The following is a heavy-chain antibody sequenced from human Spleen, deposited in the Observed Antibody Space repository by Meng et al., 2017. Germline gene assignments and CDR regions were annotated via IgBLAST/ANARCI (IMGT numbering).Heavy chain of an antibody. V-gene: IGHV4-34*01. Sequence: QVQLQKWGAGRWKPSETLPLTCAVYGWSFSGYYWSWIRQPPGKGLEWIGEINHSGSTNYNPSLKSRVTISVDTSKNQFSLKLSSVTAADTAVYYCARGPWLNWNYPAYFQHWGQGTLVTVSS. CDR2: INHSGST. CDR1: GWSFSGYY. D-gene: IGHD1-7*01. CDR3: ARGPWLNWNYPAYFQH. J-gene: IGHJ1*01.